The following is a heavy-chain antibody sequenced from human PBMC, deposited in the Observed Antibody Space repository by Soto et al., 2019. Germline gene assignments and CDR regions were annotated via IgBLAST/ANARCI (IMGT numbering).Heavy chain of an antibody. Sequence: QVQLVQSGAEVKKPGASVKVSCKASGYTFTSYAMHWVRQAPGQRLEWMGWINAGNGNTKYSQKFQSRVTITRDTSASTAYMELSSLRSEDTAVYYCARGDGSYAAFDYWGQGTLVTVSS. D-gene: IGHD2-2*01. CDR2: INAGNGNT. CDR3: ARGDGSYAAFDY. V-gene: IGHV1-3*01. CDR1: GYTFTSYA. J-gene: IGHJ4*02.